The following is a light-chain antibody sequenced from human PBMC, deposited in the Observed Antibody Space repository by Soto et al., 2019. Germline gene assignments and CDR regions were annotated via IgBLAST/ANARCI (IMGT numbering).Light chain of an antibody. Sequence: DIQMTQSPSSLSASVVEGVTITCRASQGIKNDLAWYQQKPGKAPKRLIYAVSSLQSEVPSRFSGSGSGTEFTLTISSLQPEDVATYYCLQHHSYPQTFGQGTKVDIK. CDR1: QGIKND. CDR2: AVS. V-gene: IGKV1-17*01. CDR3: LQHHSYPQT. J-gene: IGKJ1*01.